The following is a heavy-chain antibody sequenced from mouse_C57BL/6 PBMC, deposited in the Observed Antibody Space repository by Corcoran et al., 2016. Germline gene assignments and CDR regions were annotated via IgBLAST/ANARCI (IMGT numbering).Heavy chain of an antibody. CDR2: INPNNGGT. CDR1: GYTFTDYY. Sequence: EVQLQQSGPELVKPGASVKISCKASGYTFTDYYMNWVKQSHGKSLEWIGAINPNNGGTSYNQKFKGKATLTVDKSSSTAYMELRSLTSEDSAVYYWASDYYGSSCYAMDYWGQGTAVTVSS. V-gene: IGHV1-26*01. J-gene: IGHJ4*01. D-gene: IGHD1-1*01. CDR3: ASDYYGSSCYAMDY.